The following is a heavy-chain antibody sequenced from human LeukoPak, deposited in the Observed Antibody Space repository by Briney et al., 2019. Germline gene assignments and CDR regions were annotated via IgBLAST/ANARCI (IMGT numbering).Heavy chain of an antibody. CDR2: ISSSSSYI. Sequence: GGSLRLSCAASGFTFSSYSMNWVRQAPGKGLEWVSSISSSSSYIYYADSVKGRFTISRDNAKNSLYLQMNSLRAEDTAVYYCARDDWNDDDAFDIWGQGTMVTVSS. D-gene: IGHD1-1*01. J-gene: IGHJ3*02. V-gene: IGHV3-21*01. CDR1: GFTFSSYS. CDR3: ARDDWNDDDAFDI.